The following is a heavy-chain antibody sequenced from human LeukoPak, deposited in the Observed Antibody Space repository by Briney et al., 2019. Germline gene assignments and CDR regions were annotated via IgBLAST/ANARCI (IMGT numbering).Heavy chain of an antibody. J-gene: IGHJ6*03. CDR1: GGSISSSSYY. CDR2: IYYSGST. CDR3: ARVWRDSSSWYFEKHYYYYYMDV. Sequence: SETLSLTCTVSGGSISSSSYYWGWIRQPPGKGLEWIGSIYYSGSTYYNPSLKSRVTISVDTSKNQFSLKLSSVTAADTAVYYCARVWRDSSSWYFEKHYYYYYMDVWGKGTTVTISS. D-gene: IGHD6-13*01. V-gene: IGHV4-39*07.